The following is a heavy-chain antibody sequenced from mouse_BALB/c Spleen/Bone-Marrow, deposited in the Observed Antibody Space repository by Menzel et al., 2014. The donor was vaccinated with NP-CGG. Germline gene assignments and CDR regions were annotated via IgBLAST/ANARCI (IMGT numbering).Heavy chain of an antibody. J-gene: IGHJ3*01. CDR3: ARHAYYDQTEVSFIY. CDR2: ISGGGSYI. CDR1: GFTFSNYG. D-gene: IGHD2-4*01. V-gene: IGHV5-9-2*01. Sequence: EVQVVESGGGLVKSGGSLKLSCAASGFTFSNYGMSWVRQTPEKRLEWVATISGGGSYIFYSDSVKGRFTISRDNAKNNLYLQLSSLRSEDTAVYYCARHAYYDQTEVSFIYWGQGTLVTVSA.